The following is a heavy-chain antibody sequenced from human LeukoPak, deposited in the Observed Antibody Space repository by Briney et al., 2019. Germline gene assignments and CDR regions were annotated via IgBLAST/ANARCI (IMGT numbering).Heavy chain of an antibody. V-gene: IGHV3-53*01. CDR1: GFTFSTNY. J-gene: IGHJ4*02. Sequence: GGSLRLSCAASGFTFSTNYMSWVRQAPGKGLEWVSVIYSGGSPYYADSVKGRFTISRDNSKNTLYLQMNSLRAEDTAVYYCAKEVYGSGSYDWKEIVWGQGTLVTVSS. CDR2: IYSGGSP. CDR3: AKEVYGSGSYDWKEIV. D-gene: IGHD3-10*01.